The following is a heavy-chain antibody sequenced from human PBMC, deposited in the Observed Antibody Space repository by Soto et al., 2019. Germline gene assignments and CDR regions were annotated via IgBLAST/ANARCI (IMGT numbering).Heavy chain of an antibody. CDR2: VYYSGST. V-gene: IGHV4-59*01. CDR3: ARDDQSCHYGTCSWHFNY. Sequence: NPSETLSLTCTVSGGSISANYWSWIRQSPGKGLEWIGYVYYSGSTVYNPSLKSRVSISADTSKNQFSLRLSSVTAADTAVYYCARDDQSCHYGTCSWHFNYWGQGALVTVSS. CDR1: GGSISANY. D-gene: IGHD2-15*01. J-gene: IGHJ4*02.